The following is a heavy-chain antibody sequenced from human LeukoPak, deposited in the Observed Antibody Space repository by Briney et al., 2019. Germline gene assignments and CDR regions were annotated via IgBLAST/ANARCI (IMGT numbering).Heavy chain of an antibody. CDR2: ISYDGSNK. CDR1: GFTFSSYA. J-gene: IGHJ4*02. CDR3: ARDPRDCSSTSCGYLDY. V-gene: IGHV3-30*04. D-gene: IGHD2-2*01. Sequence: GGSLRLSCAASGFTFSSYAMHWVRQAPGKGLEGVAVISYDGSNKYYADFEKGRFTISRDNSKNTLYLQMNSLRAEDTAVYYCARDPRDCSSTSCGYLDYWGRGTLVTVSS.